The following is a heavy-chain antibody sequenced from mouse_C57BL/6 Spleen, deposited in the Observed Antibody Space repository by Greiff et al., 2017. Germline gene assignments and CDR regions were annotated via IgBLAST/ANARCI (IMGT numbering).Heavy chain of an antibody. CDR3: AREGTGTGAMDY. CDR1: GFTFSSYA. J-gene: IGHJ4*01. D-gene: IGHD4-1*01. CDR2: ISDGGSYT. Sequence: EVKLMESGGGLVKPGGSLKLSCAASGFTFSSYAMSWVRQTPEKRLEWVATISDGGSYTYYPDNVKGRFTISRDNAKNNLYLQMSHLKSEDTALYYCAREGTGTGAMDYWGQGTSVTVSS. V-gene: IGHV5-4*01.